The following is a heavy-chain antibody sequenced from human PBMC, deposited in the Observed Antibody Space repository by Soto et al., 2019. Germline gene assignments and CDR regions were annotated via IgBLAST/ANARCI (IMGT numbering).Heavy chain of an antibody. D-gene: IGHD3-16*01. CDR2: ISGSGGST. J-gene: IGHJ5*02. CDR3: AKDQGFYGGTGFDP. Sequence: GGSLRLSCAASGFTFSNYAMNWVRQAPGKGLEWVSDISGSGGSTYYADSVKGRFTISRDNSKNTLYLQMNSLRAEDTAIYYCAKDQGFYGGTGFDPWGQGTLVTVSS. CDR1: GFTFSNYA. V-gene: IGHV3-23*01.